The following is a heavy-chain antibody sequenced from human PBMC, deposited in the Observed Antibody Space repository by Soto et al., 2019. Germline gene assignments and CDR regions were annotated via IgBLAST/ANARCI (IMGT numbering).Heavy chain of an antibody. V-gene: IGHV1-69*06. D-gene: IGHD6-25*01. CDR1: GGTFSSYA. Sequence: SVKVSCKASGGTFSSYAISWVRQAPGQGLEWMGGIIPIFGTANYAQKFQGRVTITADKSTSTAYMELSSLRSEDTAVYYCARPGIAAQDYYYYYGMDVWGQGTTVTVSS. CDR3: ARPGIAAQDYYYYYGMDV. J-gene: IGHJ6*02. CDR2: IIPIFGTA.